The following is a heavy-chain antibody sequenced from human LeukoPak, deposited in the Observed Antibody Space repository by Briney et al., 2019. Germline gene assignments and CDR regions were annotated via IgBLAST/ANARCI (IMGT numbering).Heavy chain of an antibody. Sequence: SETLSLTCTVSGGSISNYYWSWIRQPPGKGLEWIGYIFYRGSTNYNPSLKSRVTISIDTSKSQSSLKLSSVTAADTAVYYCARVGRDPAVALYAFDIWGQGTMVTVSS. CDR1: GGSISNYY. CDR2: IFYRGST. V-gene: IGHV4-59*08. D-gene: IGHD6-19*01. J-gene: IGHJ3*02. CDR3: ARVGRDPAVALYAFDI.